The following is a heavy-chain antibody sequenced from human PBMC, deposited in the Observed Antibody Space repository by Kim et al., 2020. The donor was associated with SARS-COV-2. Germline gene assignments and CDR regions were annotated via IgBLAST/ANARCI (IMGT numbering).Heavy chain of an antibody. Sequence: GGSLRLSCAASGFTFDDYAMHWVRQAPGKGLEWVSGISWNSGSIGYADSVKGRFTISRDNAKNSLYLQMNSLRAEDTALYYCAKEGGYSSGWYYFDYWG. CDR3: AKEGGYSSGWYYFDY. V-gene: IGHV3-9*01. J-gene: IGHJ4*01. CDR1: GFTFDDYA. CDR2: ISWNSGSI. D-gene: IGHD6-19*01.